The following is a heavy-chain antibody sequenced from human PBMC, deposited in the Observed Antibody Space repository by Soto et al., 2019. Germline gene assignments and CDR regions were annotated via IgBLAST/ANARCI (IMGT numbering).Heavy chain of an antibody. J-gene: IGHJ4*02. Sequence: EVQLVESGGGLVQPGGSLRLSCAASGFTFSSYEMNWVRQAPGKGLEWVSYINSIGSTIYYADSVKGRFTISRDNAKHSRYLKMNGLGAEDTAVYYCAARGGGVWGSYPLGGQGTLVTVSS. CDR2: INSIGSTI. D-gene: IGHD3-16*02. CDR3: AARGGGVWGSYPL. V-gene: IGHV3-48*03. CDR1: GFTFSSYE.